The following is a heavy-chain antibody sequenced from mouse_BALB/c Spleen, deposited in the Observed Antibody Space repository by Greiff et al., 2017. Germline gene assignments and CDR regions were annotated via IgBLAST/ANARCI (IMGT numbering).Heavy chain of an antibody. CDR2: IYPGDGDT. V-gene: IGHV1-82*01. CDR3: ARERGLRGY. D-gene: IGHD3-1*01. Sequence: QVQLQQSGPELVKPGASVKISCKASGYAFSSSWMNWVKQRPGQGLEWIGRIYPGDGDTNYNGKFKGKATLTADKSSSTAYMQLSSLTSVDSAVYYCARERGLRGYGGQGTLVTVSA. J-gene: IGHJ3*01. CDR1: GYAFSSSW.